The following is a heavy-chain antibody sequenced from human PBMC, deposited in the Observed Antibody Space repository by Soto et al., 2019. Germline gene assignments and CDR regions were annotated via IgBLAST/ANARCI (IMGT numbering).Heavy chain of an antibody. J-gene: IGHJ4*02. CDR3: ARDLGYSRVNFDY. CDR1: GYTFTSYG. V-gene: IGHV1-18*01. D-gene: IGHD5-18*01. CDR2: ISAYNGNT. Sequence: XSVKVSYKASGYTFTSYGISLVRHTPGQGLEWMGWISAYNGNTNYAQKLQGRVTMTTDTSTSTAYMELRSLRSDDTAVYYCARDLGYSRVNFDYWGQGTLVTVSS.